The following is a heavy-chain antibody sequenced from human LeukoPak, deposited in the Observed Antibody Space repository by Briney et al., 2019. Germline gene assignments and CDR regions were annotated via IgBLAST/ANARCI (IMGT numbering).Heavy chain of an antibody. J-gene: IGHJ4*02. CDR3: AKEASAYSYGDVDY. Sequence: GGSLRLSCAASGFTFDDYAMHWVRQAPGKGLEWVSLISWDGGSTNYADSLKGRFTISRDNSKNSLYLQTNSLRAEDTAFYYCAKEASAYSYGDVDYWGQGTLVTVSS. D-gene: IGHD5-18*01. V-gene: IGHV3-43D*03. CDR2: ISWDGGST. CDR1: GFTFDDYA.